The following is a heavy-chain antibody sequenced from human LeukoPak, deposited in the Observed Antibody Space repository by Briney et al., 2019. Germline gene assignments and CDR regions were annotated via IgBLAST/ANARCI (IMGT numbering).Heavy chain of an antibody. CDR2: IKSKTDGGTT. Sequence: GGSLRLSCAASGFTFSNAWMSWVRQAPGKGLEWVGRIKSKTDGGTTDYAAPVKGRFTISRDDSKNTLYLQMNSLKTEDTAVYYCTTDPTPAYSGYDLFDYWGQGTLVTVSS. J-gene: IGHJ4*02. V-gene: IGHV3-15*01. CDR1: GFTFSNAW. D-gene: IGHD5-12*01. CDR3: TTDPTPAYSGYDLFDY.